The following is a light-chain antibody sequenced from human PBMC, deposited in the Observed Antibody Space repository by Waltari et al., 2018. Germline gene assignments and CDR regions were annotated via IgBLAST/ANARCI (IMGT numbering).Light chain of an antibody. J-gene: IGLJ2*01. V-gene: IGLV4-69*01. Sequence: QLAVTQSPSASASLGASVKPTCTPSSEHSAYAIAWHQQQPETGPRFLMKIDGGGRHSKGDGVPFRFSGSSSGAERYLTISSLQYEDEADYYCQTWDTDVVVFGGGTKLTVL. CDR2: IDGGGRH. CDR1: SEHSAYA. CDR3: QTWDTDVVV.